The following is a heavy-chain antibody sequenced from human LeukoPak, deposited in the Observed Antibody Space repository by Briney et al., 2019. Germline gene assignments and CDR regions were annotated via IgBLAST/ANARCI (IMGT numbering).Heavy chain of an antibody. CDR1: GFTVSTNY. Sequence: GGSLRLSCAASGFTVSTNYMSWVRQAPGKGLEWVSVIYSGDTTFYADSVRGKFTISRDNSKNTLYLQMNSLRAEDTAVYYCARDSPAYCSGGSCFSGGMDVWGQGTTVTVSS. CDR3: ARDSPAYCSGGSCFSGGMDV. D-gene: IGHD2-15*01. CDR2: IYSGDTT. V-gene: IGHV3-66*01. J-gene: IGHJ6*02.